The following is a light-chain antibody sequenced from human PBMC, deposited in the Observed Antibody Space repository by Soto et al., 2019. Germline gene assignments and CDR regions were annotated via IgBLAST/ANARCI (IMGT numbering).Light chain of an antibody. J-gene: IGLJ1*01. CDR3: CSYKVRGTYV. CDR2: EVT. CDR1: SSDVGGYNY. Sequence: QSALAQPASVSGSPGQSITISCIGTSSDVGGYNYVSWYQQHPGKAPKLMIYEVTNRPSGVSNRFSGSKSGNTATLTISGLQDEEEADYYCCSYKVRGTYVFGTGTKVTVL. V-gene: IGLV2-14*01.